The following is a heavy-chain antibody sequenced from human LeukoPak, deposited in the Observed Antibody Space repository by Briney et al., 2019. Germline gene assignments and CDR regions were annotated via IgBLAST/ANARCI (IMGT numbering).Heavy chain of an antibody. V-gene: IGHV3-21*01. CDR1: GLTFSLYS. J-gene: IGHJ3*02. CDR2: ISSSSSYI. CDR3: VRQGEQQLGRDAFDI. Sequence: GGSLRLSCAASGLTFSLYSMGWVRQAPGKGLEWVSSISSSSSYIYYADSVKGRFTISRDNAKSSLYLQMNSLRAEDTAVYYCVRQGEQQLGRDAFDIWVQGTMVTVSS. D-gene: IGHD6-13*01.